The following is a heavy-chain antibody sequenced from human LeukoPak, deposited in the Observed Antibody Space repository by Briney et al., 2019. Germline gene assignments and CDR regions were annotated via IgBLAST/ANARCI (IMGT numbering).Heavy chain of an antibody. J-gene: IGHJ4*02. Sequence: GGSLRLSCAASGFTFSSYSMNWVRQAPGKGLEWVSSISSSSSYIYYADSVKGRFTISRDNAKNSLYLQMNSLRAEDTAVYYCARGESYYDSSGSDYWGQGTLVTVSS. CDR2: ISSSSSYI. V-gene: IGHV3-21*01. D-gene: IGHD3-22*01. CDR3: ARGESYYDSSGSDY. CDR1: GFTFSSYS.